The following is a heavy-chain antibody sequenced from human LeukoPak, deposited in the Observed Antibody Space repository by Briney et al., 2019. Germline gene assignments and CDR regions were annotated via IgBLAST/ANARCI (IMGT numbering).Heavy chain of an antibody. D-gene: IGHD2-21*01. CDR3: ARDAYISSSFDY. CDR2: ITSSSNYI. Sequence: PGGSLRLSCTASGFIFSSYTVNWVRQAPGKGLEWVSSITSSSNYIYYADSVKGRFTISRDNAKNSLYLQMNSLRAEDTAVYYCARDAYISSSFDYWGQGTLVTVSS. V-gene: IGHV3-21*06. CDR1: GFIFSSYT. J-gene: IGHJ4*02.